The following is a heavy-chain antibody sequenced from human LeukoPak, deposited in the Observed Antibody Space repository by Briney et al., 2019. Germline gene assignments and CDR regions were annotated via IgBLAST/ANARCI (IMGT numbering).Heavy chain of an antibody. J-gene: IGHJ5*02. CDR1: GFTFSSYS. V-gene: IGHV3-21*01. Sequence: GGSLRLSGAASGFTFSSYSMNWVRQAPGKGLEWVSSISSSSGYIYYADSVKGRFTISRDNAKYSLYLQMNSLRAEDTAVYYCARDSASLWFGELSGWFAPWGQGTLDTVSS. CDR2: ISSSSGYI. CDR3: ARDSASLWFGELSGWFAP. D-gene: IGHD3-10*01.